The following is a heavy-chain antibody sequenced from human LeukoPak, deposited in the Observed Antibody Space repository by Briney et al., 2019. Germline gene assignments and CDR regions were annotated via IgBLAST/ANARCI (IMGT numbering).Heavy chain of an antibody. Sequence: GGSLRLSCAASGFTFRSYSMNWVRHAPGKGLEWVPSISCRSPYIYYAGSVKGRFSNASDNAENSLYLQKNSLGGEETAVYYCAKWGDDGYNYVHPTWYFDLWGRGTLVTVSS. CDR3: AKWGDDGYNYVHPTWYFDL. CDR2: ISCRSPYI. V-gene: IGHV3-21*01. J-gene: IGHJ2*01. D-gene: IGHD5-24*01. CDR1: GFTFRSYS.